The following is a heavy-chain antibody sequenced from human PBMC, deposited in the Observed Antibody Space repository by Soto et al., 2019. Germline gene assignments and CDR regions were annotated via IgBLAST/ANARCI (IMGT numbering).Heavy chain of an antibody. CDR3: ARESVGATGEAEHDAFDI. CDR2: INHSGST. Sequence: SETLSLTCAVYGGSFSGYYWSWIRQPPGKGLEWIGEINHSGSTNYNPSLKSRVTISVDTSKNQFSLKLSSVTAADTAVYYCARESVGATGEAEHDAFDIWGQGTMVTVS. CDR1: GGSFSGYY. J-gene: IGHJ3*02. V-gene: IGHV4-34*01. D-gene: IGHD1-26*01.